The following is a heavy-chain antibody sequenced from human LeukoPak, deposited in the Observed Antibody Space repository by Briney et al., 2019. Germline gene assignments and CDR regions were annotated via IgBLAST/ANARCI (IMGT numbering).Heavy chain of an antibody. J-gene: IGHJ6*02. Sequence: GGSLRLSCAASGFTFSSYSMNWVRQAPGKGLEWVANIKQDGSEKYYVDSVKGRFTISRDNAKNSLYLQMNSLRAEDTAVYYCARSAAIRNKNYYYYYGMDVWGQGTTVTVSS. D-gene: IGHD2-2*02. CDR2: IKQDGSEK. CDR1: GFTFSSYS. CDR3: ARSAAIRNKNYYYYYGMDV. V-gene: IGHV3-7*01.